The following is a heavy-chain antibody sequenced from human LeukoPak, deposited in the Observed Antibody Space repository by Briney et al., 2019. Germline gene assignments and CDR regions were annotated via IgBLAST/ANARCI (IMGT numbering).Heavy chain of an antibody. V-gene: IGHV4-34*01. Sequence: SETLSLTCAVYGGSFSGYYWSWIRQPPGKGLEWIGEINHSGSTNYNPSLKSRVTISVDTSKNQFSLKLSSVTAADTAVYYCARGRRVGAIDYWGQGTLVTVSS. CDR3: ARGRRVGAIDY. J-gene: IGHJ4*02. CDR2: INHSGST. D-gene: IGHD1-26*01. CDR1: GGSFSGYY.